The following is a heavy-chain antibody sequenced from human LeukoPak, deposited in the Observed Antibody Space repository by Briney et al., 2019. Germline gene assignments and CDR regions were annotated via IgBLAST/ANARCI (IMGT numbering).Heavy chain of an antibody. CDR2: IFDSGST. D-gene: IGHD3-3*01. CDR1: GGSISGYY. Sequence: SETLSLTCTVSGGSISGYYWSWIRQSPGKGLEWIGYIFDSGSTNYNPSLKSRVTISVDTSKNQFSLKLSSVTAADTAVYYCARLGGTYYDFWSGYYAPSYYFDYWGQGTLVTVSS. J-gene: IGHJ4*02. V-gene: IGHV4-59*12. CDR3: ARLGGTYYDFWSGYYAPSYYFDY.